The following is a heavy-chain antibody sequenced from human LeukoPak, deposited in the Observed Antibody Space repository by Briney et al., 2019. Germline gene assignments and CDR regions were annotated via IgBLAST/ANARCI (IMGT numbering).Heavy chain of an antibody. V-gene: IGHV1-8*03. CDR3: ARGSNIEAVPDY. CDR1: GYTFTSYD. Sequence: ASVKVSCKASGYTFTSYDINWVRQATGQGLEWMGWMNPNSGNTGYAQKFQGRVTITRNTSISTAYMELSSLRSEDTAVYYCARGSNIEAVPDYWGQGTLVTVSS. J-gene: IGHJ4*02. D-gene: IGHD2/OR15-2a*01. CDR2: MNPNSGNT.